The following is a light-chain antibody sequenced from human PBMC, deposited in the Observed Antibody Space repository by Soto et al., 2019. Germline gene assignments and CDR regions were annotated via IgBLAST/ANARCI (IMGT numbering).Light chain of an antibody. V-gene: IGKV3-15*01. CDR2: HAS. CDR3: QHYNNWPPGT. J-gene: IGKJ1*01. CDR1: QSVSNK. Sequence: EIVMTQSPATLSVSPGERATLSCRASQSVSNKLAWYQQKPGQAPRLLIYHASIRATGIPARFSVSGSWTEFTLTISSLQSEDFAISYCQHYNNWPPGTFGQGTKVEIK.